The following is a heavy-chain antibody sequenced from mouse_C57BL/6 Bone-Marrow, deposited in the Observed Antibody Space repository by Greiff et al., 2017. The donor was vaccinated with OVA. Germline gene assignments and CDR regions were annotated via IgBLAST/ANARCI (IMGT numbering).Heavy chain of an antibody. CDR3: AREEGYYGSSPLVN. V-gene: IGHV1-75*01. CDR2: IFPGSGST. D-gene: IGHD1-1*01. CDR1: GYTFTDYY. Sequence: QVQLKESGPELVKPGASVKISCKASGYTFTDYYINWVKQRPGQGLEWIGWIFPGSGSTYYNEKFKGKATLTVDKSSSTAYMLLSSLTSEDSAVYFCAREEGYYGSSPLVNWGQGTTLTVSS. J-gene: IGHJ2*01.